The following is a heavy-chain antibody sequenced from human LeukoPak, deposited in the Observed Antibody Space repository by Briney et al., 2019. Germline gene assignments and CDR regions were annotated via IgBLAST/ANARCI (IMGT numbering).Heavy chain of an antibody. Sequence: GGSLRLSCAASGFTFSTYAMHWVRQAPGKGLEWVAVIWSDSTNKYYEDSVRGRFTISRDNSKNTLYLQMGSLRAEDTAMYYCARDRLTTVTTFHFDYWGQGTLVTVSS. CDR1: GFTFSTYA. CDR3: ARDRLTTVTTFHFDY. V-gene: IGHV3-33*01. CDR2: IWSDSTNK. J-gene: IGHJ4*02. D-gene: IGHD4-17*01.